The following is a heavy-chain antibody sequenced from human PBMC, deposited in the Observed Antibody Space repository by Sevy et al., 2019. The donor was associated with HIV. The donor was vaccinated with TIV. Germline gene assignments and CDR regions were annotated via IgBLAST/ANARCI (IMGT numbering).Heavy chain of an antibody. J-gene: IGHJ3*01. V-gene: IGHV4-39*01. D-gene: IGHD4-17*01. CDR1: GGSVSNPNYY. Sequence: SETLSLTCSVSGGSVSNPNYYWGWIRQPPGKGLEWIGSFYYSGATSYNPSLESRVTTSVDTSNNRFSLILTSVTAADTAVYYCARSQHFSGDYADYAFDVWGQGTMVTVSS. CDR3: ARSQHFSGDYADYAFDV. CDR2: FYYSGAT.